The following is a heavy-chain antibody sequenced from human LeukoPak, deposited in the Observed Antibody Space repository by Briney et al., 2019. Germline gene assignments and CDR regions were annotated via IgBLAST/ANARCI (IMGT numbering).Heavy chain of an antibody. CDR1: GFTFDDYA. CDR2: ISWNSGSI. D-gene: IGHD2-21*01. Sequence: PGGSLRLSCAASGFTFDDYAMHWVRQAPGKGLEWVSGISWNSGSIGYADSVKGRFTISRDNAKNSLYLQMNSLRAEDTALYYCAKDMTIVASGAFDIWGQGTMVTVSS. V-gene: IGHV3-9*01. J-gene: IGHJ3*02. CDR3: AKDMTIVASGAFDI.